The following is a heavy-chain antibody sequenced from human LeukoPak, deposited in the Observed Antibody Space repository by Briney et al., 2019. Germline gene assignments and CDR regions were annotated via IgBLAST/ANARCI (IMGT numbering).Heavy chain of an antibody. CDR1: GGSISSYY. Sequence: PSETLSLTRTVPGGSISSYYWSWIRPPPGKGLWWIGYIHYSGSINYNPSLKSRVTISVDTSKIQFSLKLSSVTAADTAVYYCARTTEGYCRGRSCYSYYYYMDVWGKGTTVTVSS. J-gene: IGHJ6*03. CDR2: IHYSGSI. D-gene: IGHD2-15*01. CDR3: ARTTEGYCRGRSCYSYYYYMDV. V-gene: IGHV4-59*01.